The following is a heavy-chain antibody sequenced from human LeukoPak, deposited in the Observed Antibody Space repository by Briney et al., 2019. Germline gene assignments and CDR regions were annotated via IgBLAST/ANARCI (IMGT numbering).Heavy chain of an antibody. CDR2: FDPEDGET. CDR1: GGTFSSYA. Sequence: ASVKVSCKASGGTFSSYAISWVRQAPGQGLEWMGGFDPEDGETIYAQKFQGRVTMTEDTSTDTAYMELSSLRSEDTAVYYCATDLKEYSSSWNDYWGQGTLVTVSS. J-gene: IGHJ4*02. V-gene: IGHV1-24*01. D-gene: IGHD6-13*01. CDR3: ATDLKEYSSSWNDY.